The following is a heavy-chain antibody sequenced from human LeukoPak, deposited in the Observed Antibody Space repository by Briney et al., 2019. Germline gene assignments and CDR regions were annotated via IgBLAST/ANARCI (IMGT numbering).Heavy chain of an antibody. CDR1: GYTFTGYH. CDR2: VNPNSGDT. J-gene: IGHJ4*02. V-gene: IGHV1-2*06. Sequence: ASVKVSCKASGYTFTGYHMHWVRQAPGQGLEWMGRVNPNSGDTNNAQKFQGRVTMTRDTSISTAYMDLSRLTSDDTAVYYCARDYCSSTSCLFDYWGQGTLVTVSS. D-gene: IGHD2-2*01. CDR3: ARDYCSSTSCLFDY.